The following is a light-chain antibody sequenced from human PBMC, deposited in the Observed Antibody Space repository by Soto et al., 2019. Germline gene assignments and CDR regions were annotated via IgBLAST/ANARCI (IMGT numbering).Light chain of an antibody. CDR2: WAS. J-gene: IGKJ4*01. CDR1: QSLLYSSNNKNY. V-gene: IGKV4-1*01. CDR3: QHYYGIPFT. Sequence: DIVMTQSPDSLAVSLGERATINCKSSQSLLYSSNNKNYLAWYQQKPGQPPKLLIYWASTRESGVPDRFSGSGSGTDFTLTISSLQADDVAVYYGQHYYGIPFTFVGGTKVEIK.